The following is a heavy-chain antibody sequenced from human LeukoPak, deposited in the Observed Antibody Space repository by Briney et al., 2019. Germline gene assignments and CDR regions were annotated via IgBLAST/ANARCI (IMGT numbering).Heavy chain of an antibody. CDR1: GFTFSSYW. CDR2: IRQDGSEK. V-gene: IGHV3-7*03. J-gene: IGHJ4*02. CDR3: ARRAGAYSHPYDY. D-gene: IGHD4/OR15-4a*01. Sequence: GGSLRLSCAASGFTFSSYWMSWVRQAPGKGLEWVANIRQDGSEKYYVDSVKGRFTISRDNSKNTLYLQMNSLRAEDTAVYYCARRAGAYSHPYDYWGQGTLVTVSS.